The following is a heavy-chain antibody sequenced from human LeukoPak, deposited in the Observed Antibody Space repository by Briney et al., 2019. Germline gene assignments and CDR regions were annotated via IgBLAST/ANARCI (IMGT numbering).Heavy chain of an antibody. CDR2: INPNSGDT. CDR3: ARAGGGLDY. Sequence: WASVKVSCKASGYTFTGDYMHWVRQAPGQGREWMGWINPNSGDTNYAQKFQGRVTMTRDTSISTAYMELSRLRSDDPAVYYCARAGGGLDYWGQGTLVTVSS. D-gene: IGHD2-15*01. V-gene: IGHV1-2*02. J-gene: IGHJ4*02. CDR1: GYTFTGDY.